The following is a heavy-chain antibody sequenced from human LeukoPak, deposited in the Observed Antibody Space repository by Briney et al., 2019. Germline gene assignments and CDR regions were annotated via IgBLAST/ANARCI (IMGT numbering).Heavy chain of an antibody. J-gene: IGHJ4*02. CDR1: GFTFSSYS. D-gene: IGHD5-12*01. CDR3: ARDTGHSGYDAFDY. V-gene: IGHV3-21*01. Sequence: GGSLRLYCAASGFTFSSYSMKWVRQAPGKGLEWVSSISSSSSYIYYADSVKGRFTISRDNAKNSLYLQMNSLRAEDTAVYYCARDTGHSGYDAFDYWGQGTLVTVSS. CDR2: ISSSSSYI.